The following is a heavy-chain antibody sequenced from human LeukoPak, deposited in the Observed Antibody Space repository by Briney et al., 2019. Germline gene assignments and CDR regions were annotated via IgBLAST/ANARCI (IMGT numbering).Heavy chain of an antibody. J-gene: IGHJ4*02. CDR3: ARDNFGGDCGFDY. D-gene: IGHD2-21*02. V-gene: IGHV3-11*01. Sequence: GGSLRLSCTASGFTFGDYAMSWIRQAPGKGLEWVSYISSSGSTIYYADSVKGRFTISRDNAKNSLYLQMNSLRAEDTAVYYCARDNFGGDCGFDYWGQGTLVTVSS. CDR1: GFTFGDYA. CDR2: ISSSGSTI.